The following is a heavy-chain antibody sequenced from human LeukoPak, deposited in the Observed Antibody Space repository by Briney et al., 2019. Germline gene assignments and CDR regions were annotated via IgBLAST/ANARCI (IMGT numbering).Heavy chain of an antibody. V-gene: IGHV1-18*01. Sequence: ASVKVSCKASGYTFTSYGISWVRQAPGQGLEWMGWISAYNGNTNYAQKLQGRVTMTTDTSTSTAYMELRSLRSDDTAVYYCARRGRSQYYYYGMDVWGQGTTVTVSS. J-gene: IGHJ6*02. CDR3: ARRGRSQYYYYGMDV. CDR2: ISAYNGNT. CDR1: GYTFTSYG.